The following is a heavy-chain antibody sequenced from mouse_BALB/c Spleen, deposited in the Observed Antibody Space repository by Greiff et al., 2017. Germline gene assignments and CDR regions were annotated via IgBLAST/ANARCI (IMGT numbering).Heavy chain of an antibody. J-gene: IGHJ4*01. CDR2: IWSGGST. CDR3: ARKGYGSSYYAMDY. CDR1: GFSLTSYG. V-gene: IGHV2-2*02. D-gene: IGHD1-1*01. Sequence: VKLMESGPGLVQPSQSLSITCTVSGFSLTSYGVHWVRQSPGKGLEWLGVIWSGGSTDYNAAFISRLSISKDNSKSQVFFKMNSLQANDTAIYYCARKGYGSSYYAMDYWGQGTSVTVSS.